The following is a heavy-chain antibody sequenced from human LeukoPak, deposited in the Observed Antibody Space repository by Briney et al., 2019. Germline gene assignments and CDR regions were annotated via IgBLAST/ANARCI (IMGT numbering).Heavy chain of an antibody. CDR3: ARGVNWLPGTFDI. CDR2: ISQDGNEK. J-gene: IGHJ3*02. V-gene: IGHV3-7*01. Sequence: GGSLRLSCAASGFSFSNYWMSWVRQAPGKGLEWVASISQDGNEKYYVDSAKGRFTISRDNAKNSLYLQMYTLRAEDTAVYYCARGVNWLPGTFDIWGQGTMVTVSS. D-gene: IGHD3-9*01. CDR1: GFSFSNYW.